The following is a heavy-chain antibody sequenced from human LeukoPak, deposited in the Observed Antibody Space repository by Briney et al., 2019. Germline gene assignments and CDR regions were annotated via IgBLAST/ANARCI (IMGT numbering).Heavy chain of an antibody. Sequence: GSSVKVSCKASGGTFSSYAISWVRQAPGQGLEWMGGIIPIFSTANYAQKFQGRVTITTDESTSTAYMELSSLRSEDTAVYYCARDKSAGRDGYNYYYMDVWGKGTTVTVSS. CDR2: IIPIFSTA. CDR1: GGTFSSYA. D-gene: IGHD5-24*01. V-gene: IGHV1-69*05. J-gene: IGHJ6*03. CDR3: ARDKSAGRDGYNYYYMDV.